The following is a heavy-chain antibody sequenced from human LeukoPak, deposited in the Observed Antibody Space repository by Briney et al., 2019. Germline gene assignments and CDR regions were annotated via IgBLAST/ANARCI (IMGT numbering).Heavy chain of an antibody. D-gene: IGHD3-22*01. CDR1: GFTFSSYE. V-gene: IGHV3-48*03. CDR2: LGTSDSST. J-gene: IGHJ3*02. Sequence: GGSLRLSCAASGFTFSSYEMNWVRQPPGKGLEWFSYLGTSDSSTYYVDSVKGRFTISRDNAKNSLYLQMNSLRAEDTAVYYCARYGDSSVYYSADAFDIWGQGTMVTASS. CDR3: ARYGDSSVYYSADAFDI.